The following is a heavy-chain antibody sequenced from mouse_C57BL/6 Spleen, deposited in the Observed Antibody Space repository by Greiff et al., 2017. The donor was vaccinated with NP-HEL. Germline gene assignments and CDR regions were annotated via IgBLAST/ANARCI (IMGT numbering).Heavy chain of an antibody. V-gene: IGHV1-64*01. J-gene: IGHJ1*03. CDR2: IHPNSGST. CDR1: GYTFTSYW. CDR3: ARDGSSPNWYFDV. D-gene: IGHD1-1*01. Sequence: VQLQQPGAELVKPGASVKLSCKASGYTFTSYWMHWVKQRPGQGLEWIGMIHPNSGSTNYNEKFKSKATLTVDKSSSTAYMQLSSLTSEDSAVYYCARDGSSPNWYFDVWGTGTTVTVSS.